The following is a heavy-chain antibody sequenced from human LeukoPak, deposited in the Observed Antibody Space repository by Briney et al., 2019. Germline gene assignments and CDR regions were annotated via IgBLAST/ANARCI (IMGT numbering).Heavy chain of an antibody. Sequence: GGSLRLSCAASGFTFSSYSMNWVRQAPGKGLEWVSSISSSSSYIYYADSVKGRFTISRDNAKNSLYLQMNSLRAEDTAVYYCAREKYDILTGPGDYWGQGTLVTVSS. D-gene: IGHD3-9*01. V-gene: IGHV3-21*01. CDR1: GFTFSSYS. CDR3: AREKYDILTGPGDY. CDR2: ISSSSSYI. J-gene: IGHJ4*02.